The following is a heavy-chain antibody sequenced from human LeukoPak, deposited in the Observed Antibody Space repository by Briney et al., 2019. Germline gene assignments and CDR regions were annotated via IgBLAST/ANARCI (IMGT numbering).Heavy chain of an antibody. CDR1: GGSFCGYY. CDR3: ARSSGSWDTAMVLDYFDY. D-gene: IGHD5-18*01. J-gene: IGHJ4*02. CDR2: INHSGST. Sequence: SETLSLTCAVYGGSFCGYYWSWIRQPPGKGLEWIREINHSGSTNYNPSLKSRVTISVDTSKNQFSLKLSSVTAADTAAYYCARSSGSWDTAMVLDYFDYWGQGTLVTVSS. V-gene: IGHV4-34*01.